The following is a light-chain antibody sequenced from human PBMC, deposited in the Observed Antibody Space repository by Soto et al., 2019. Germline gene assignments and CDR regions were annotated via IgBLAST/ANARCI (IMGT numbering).Light chain of an antibody. CDR2: DAS. V-gene: IGKV1-5*01. J-gene: IGKJ3*01. CDR3: QQYNSDFFT. Sequence: DIQMTQSPSTLSASVGDRVTITCRASQSISSWLAWYQQKPGKAPKLLIYDASSLESGVPSRFSGSGSGTEFTLTISSLQSDDFATYYCQQYNSDFFTFGPGTKVHIK. CDR1: QSISSW.